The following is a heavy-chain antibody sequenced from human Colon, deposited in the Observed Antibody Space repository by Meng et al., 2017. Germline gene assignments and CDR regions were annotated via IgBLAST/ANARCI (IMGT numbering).Heavy chain of an antibody. D-gene: IGHD2-8*02. CDR3: VRDCCTDMGPIDS. Sequence: GESLKISCRTSGFTLANYGMGWIRQAPGKGLEWVATISNGVENKHYADSVMGRFTVSRDNSKNTVFLQLASLTAEDTAVYYCVRDCCTDMGPIDSWGQGTVVTVSS. CDR1: GFTLANYG. CDR2: ISNGVENK. J-gene: IGHJ4*02. V-gene: IGHV3-23*01.